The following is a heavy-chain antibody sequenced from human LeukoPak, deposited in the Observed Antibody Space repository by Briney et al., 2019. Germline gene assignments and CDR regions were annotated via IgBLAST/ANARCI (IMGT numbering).Heavy chain of an antibody. CDR2: ISYDGSNK. CDR3: ARGRGDAFDI. J-gene: IGHJ3*02. D-gene: IGHD3-10*01. Sequence: GGSLRLSCAASGFTFSSYAMHWVRQAPGKGLEWVAVISYDGSNKYYADSVKGRFTISRDNAKNSLYLQMNSLRDEDTAVYYCARGRGDAFDIWGQGTMVTVSS. CDR1: GFTFSSYA. V-gene: IGHV3-30-3*01.